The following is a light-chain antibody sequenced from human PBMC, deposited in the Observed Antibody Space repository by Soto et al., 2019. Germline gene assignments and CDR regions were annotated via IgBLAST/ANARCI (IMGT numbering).Light chain of an antibody. V-gene: IGKV3-20*01. J-gene: IGKJ1*01. CDR3: QQYGSSPPVT. CDR2: SAS. Sequence: EIVLSQSPGTLSLSPGERATLSCRASPSVSNSLAWYQHKPGQAPRLLIYSASSRATGIPDRFSGSGSGADYTLTISRLEPEDFAVYYCQQYGSSPPVTFGQGTKVDIK. CDR1: PSVSNS.